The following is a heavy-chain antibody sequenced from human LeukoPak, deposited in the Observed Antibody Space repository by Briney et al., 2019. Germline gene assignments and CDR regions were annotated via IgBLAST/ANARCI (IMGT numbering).Heavy chain of an antibody. CDR1: GFTFSSYA. CDR3: AKEWGIVVVPAAMPGYNWFDP. V-gene: IGHV3-23*01. D-gene: IGHD2-2*01. CDR2: ISGSGGST. J-gene: IGHJ5*02. Sequence: GGSLRLSCAASGFTFSSYAMSWVRQAPGKGLEWVPAISGSGGSTYYADSVKGRFTISRDNSKNTLYLQMNSLRAEDTAVYYCAKEWGIVVVPAAMPGYNWFDPWGQGTLVTVSS.